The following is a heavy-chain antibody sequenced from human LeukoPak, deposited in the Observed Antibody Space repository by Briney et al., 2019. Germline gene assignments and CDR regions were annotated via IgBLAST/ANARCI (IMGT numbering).Heavy chain of an antibody. Sequence: GRSLRLSCAASGSTFSSYGMHWVRQAPGKGLEWVAVIWNDGGNKHYLDSVKGRFTISRDNSKNTLYLQMDSLRAEDTAVYYCAGGNGHMFGYSDNWGQGTLVTVSS. J-gene: IGHJ4*02. CDR3: AGGNGHMFGYSDN. V-gene: IGHV3-33*01. CDR1: GSTFSSYG. CDR2: IWNDGGNK. D-gene: IGHD3-3*02.